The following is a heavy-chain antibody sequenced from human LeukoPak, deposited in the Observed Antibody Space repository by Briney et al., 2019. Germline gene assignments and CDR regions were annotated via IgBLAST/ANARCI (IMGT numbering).Heavy chain of an antibody. CDR1: GFTVSSKY. D-gene: IGHD2-2*01. CDR3: AKDEFCILGYCSSTSPNWFDP. J-gene: IGHJ5*02. Sequence: GGSLRLSCAASGFTVSSKYMSWVRQAPEKGLEWVSVIYSGGSTSYADSVKGRFTISRDNSKNTLYLQMNSLRAEDTAVYYCAKDEFCILGYCSSTSPNWFDPWGQGTLVTVSS. CDR2: IYSGGST. V-gene: IGHV3-66*02.